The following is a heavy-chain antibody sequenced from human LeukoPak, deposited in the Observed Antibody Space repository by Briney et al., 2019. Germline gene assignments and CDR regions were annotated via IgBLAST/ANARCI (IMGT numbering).Heavy chain of an antibody. Sequence: SQTLSLTCAISGDSVSSNSAAWNWIRQSPSRGLEWLGTTYYRSKWYNDYAVSVKSRITINPDTSKNQFSLQLNSVTPEDTAVYYCARGYYYDSSGYQQFDYWGQGTLVTVSS. CDR2: TYYRSKWYN. J-gene: IGHJ4*02. V-gene: IGHV6-1*01. CDR1: GDSVSSNSAA. CDR3: ARGYYYDSSGYQQFDY. D-gene: IGHD3-22*01.